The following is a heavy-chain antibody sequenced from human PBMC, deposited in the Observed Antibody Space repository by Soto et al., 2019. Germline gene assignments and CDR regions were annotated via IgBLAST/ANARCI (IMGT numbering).Heavy chain of an antibody. Sequence: GGSLRLSCAASGFTFSSYAMSWVRQAPGKGLEWVSAISGSGGSTYYADSVKGRFTISRDNSKNTLYLQMNSLRAEDTAVYYCAKSPKGGYYYYYMDVWGKGTTVTVSS. J-gene: IGHJ6*03. CDR1: GFTFSSYA. CDR3: AKSPKGGYYYYYMDV. V-gene: IGHV3-23*01. CDR2: ISGSGGST.